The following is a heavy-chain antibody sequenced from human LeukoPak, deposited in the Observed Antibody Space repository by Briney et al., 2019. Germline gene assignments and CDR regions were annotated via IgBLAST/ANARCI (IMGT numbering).Heavy chain of an antibody. D-gene: IGHD2-15*01. CDR2: IRSSGSYI. V-gene: IGHV3-21*01. CDR1: GFTFSSYT. CDR3: ARVRCSGGSCFYNFDY. J-gene: IGHJ4*02. Sequence: GGSLRLSCAASGFTFSSYTMNWVRQAPGKGLEWVSSIRSSGSYIYYADSVKGRFTISRDNAKNSLYLQMNSLRAEDTAVYYCARVRCSGGSCFYNFDYWGQGSLVTVSS.